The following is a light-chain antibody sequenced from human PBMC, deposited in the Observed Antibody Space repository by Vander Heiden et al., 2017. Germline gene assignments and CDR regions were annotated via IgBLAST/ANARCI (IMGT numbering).Light chain of an antibody. CDR1: QSVSSN. Sequence: EIVMTQSPATLSVSPGERATLSCRASQSVSSNVAWYQQKPGQAPRLLIYGASTRATGIPARFSGSGSGTEFTLTISSLQSVDFAVYYCQQYNNWWTFGQGTKVEIK. CDR3: QQYNNWWT. J-gene: IGKJ1*01. V-gene: IGKV3-15*01. CDR2: GAS.